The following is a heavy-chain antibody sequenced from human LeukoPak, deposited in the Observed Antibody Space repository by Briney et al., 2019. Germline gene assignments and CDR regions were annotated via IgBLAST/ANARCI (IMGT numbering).Heavy chain of an antibody. CDR3: ASAPTRYSSPSG. CDR1: GGSISSSSYY. J-gene: IGHJ4*02. D-gene: IGHD6-6*01. Sequence: SETLSLTCTVSGGSISSSSYYWGWIRQPPGKGLEWIGSIYYSGSTYYNPSLKSRVTISVDTSKNQFSLKLSSVTAADTAVYYCASAPTRYSSPSGWGQGTLVTVSS. CDR2: IYYSGST. V-gene: IGHV4-39*07.